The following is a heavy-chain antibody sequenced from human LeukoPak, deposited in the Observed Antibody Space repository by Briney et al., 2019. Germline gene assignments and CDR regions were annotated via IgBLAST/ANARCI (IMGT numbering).Heavy chain of an antibody. CDR1: GGSISSYY. J-gene: IGHJ4*02. D-gene: IGHD4-17*01. Sequence: PSETLSLTCTVSGGSISSYYWGWIRQPPGKGLEWIGSIYYSGSTYYNPSLKSRVTISVDTSKNQFSLKLSSVTAADTAVYYCARHQVYGDYRFDYWGQGTLVTVSS. V-gene: IGHV4-39*01. CDR2: IYYSGST. CDR3: ARHQVYGDYRFDY.